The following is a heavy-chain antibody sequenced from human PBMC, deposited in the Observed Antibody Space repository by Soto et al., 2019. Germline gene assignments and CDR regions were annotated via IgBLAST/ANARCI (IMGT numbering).Heavy chain of an antibody. CDR3: ATVFEH. CDR2: VESAGSGT. CDR1: GITFSGFW. Sequence: VPLVESGGGSVQPGGSLRLSCVASGITFSGFWMHWVRQVPGKGLGWVARVESAGSGTSYADSVKGRFTISRDNAKNTLSLQMDSLRVEDTAVYYCATVFEHWGQGIPVTVSS. V-gene: IGHV3-74*01. J-gene: IGHJ4*02.